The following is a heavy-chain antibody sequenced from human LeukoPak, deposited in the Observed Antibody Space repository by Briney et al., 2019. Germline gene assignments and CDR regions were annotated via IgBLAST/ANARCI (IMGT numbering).Heavy chain of an antibody. V-gene: IGHV4-38-2*01. J-gene: IGHJ4*02. CDR1: GYSISSGYY. Sequence: SETLSLTCAVSGYSISSGYYWGWIRQPPRKGLEWIGSIYHNGNTYYNPSLKSRVTISVDTSKNEFSLKLSSVTAADTAVYYCARVSTGGPRRHFDYWGQGTLVTVSS. D-gene: IGHD7-27*01. CDR3: ARVSTGGPRRHFDY. CDR2: IYHNGNT.